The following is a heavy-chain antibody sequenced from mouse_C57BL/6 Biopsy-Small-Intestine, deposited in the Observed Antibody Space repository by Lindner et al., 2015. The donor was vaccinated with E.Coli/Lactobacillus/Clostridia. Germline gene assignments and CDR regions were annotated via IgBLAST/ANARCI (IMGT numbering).Heavy chain of an antibody. V-gene: IGHV1-82*01. CDR1: GFEFSRSW. Sequence: VQLQESGPDLVKPGASVKVSCKASGFEFSRSWMNWVRQRPGKGLEWTGRIYPGDGDTNYNGKFKGKATLTADKSSSIVYMQFSSLTSEDSAVYFCARRPSDYDYDGWFVYWGQGTLVTVSS. CDR3: ARRPSDYDYDGWFVY. D-gene: IGHD2-4*01. CDR2: IYPGDGDT. J-gene: IGHJ3*01.